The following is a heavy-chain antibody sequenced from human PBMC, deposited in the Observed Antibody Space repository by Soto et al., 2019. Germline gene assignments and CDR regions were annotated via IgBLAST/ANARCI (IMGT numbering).Heavy chain of an antibody. D-gene: IGHD3-10*01. CDR3: AGPAYGSGGLDLDY. V-gene: IGHV1-69*01. CDR2: IIPIFGTA. J-gene: IGHJ4*02. CDR1: GGTFSSYA. Sequence: QVQLVQSGAEVKKPGSSVKVSCKASGGTFSSYAISWVRQAPGQGLEWMGGIIPIFGTANYAQKFQGRVTITGDESTGKANRERGSLGSGDPAVYYWAGPAYGSGGLDLDYGGQGTRVTVPS.